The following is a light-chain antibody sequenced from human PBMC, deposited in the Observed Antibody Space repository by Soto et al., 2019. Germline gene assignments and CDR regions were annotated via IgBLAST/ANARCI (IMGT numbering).Light chain of an antibody. CDR3: QQYGSSSWT. CDR2: GTS. Sequence: SRSTLFLSQGERATLSCRASQSVSSSYLAWYQQKPGQAPRLLIYGTSSRATAIPDRFSGSGSGTDFTLTISRLEPEDFAVYYCQQYGSSSWTFGQGTKV. J-gene: IGKJ1*01. V-gene: IGKV3-20*01. CDR1: QSVSSSY.